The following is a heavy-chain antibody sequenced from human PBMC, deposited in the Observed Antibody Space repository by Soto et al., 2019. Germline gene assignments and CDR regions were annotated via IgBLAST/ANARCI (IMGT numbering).Heavy chain of an antibody. CDR1: GYTFTSYG. CDR3: ARDEFSTNFAY. D-gene: IGHD6-6*01. V-gene: IGHV1-18*01. Sequence: QVQLVQSGAEVKKPGASVKVSCKASGYTFTSYGISWVRQAPGQGLEWMGWISAYNGNTNYVQKLQGRVTMTTDTSSITAYMELSSVRSDDTAAYYCARDEFSTNFAYWGQGTLVTVSS. J-gene: IGHJ4*02. CDR2: ISAYNGNT.